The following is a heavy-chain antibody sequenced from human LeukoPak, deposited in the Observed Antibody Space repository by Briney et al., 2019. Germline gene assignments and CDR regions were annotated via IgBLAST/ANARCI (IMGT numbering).Heavy chain of an antibody. J-gene: IGHJ6*02. CDR2: ISTTGSTI. D-gene: IGHD3-9*01. V-gene: IGHV3-48*02. CDR3: ARVRPNFDIFGMDV. Sequence: GGSLRLSCVDSGFTFTGYAMNWVRQAPGKGLEWLSYISTTGSTIYYADSVKGRFTISRDNAKNSLFLQMNSLRDEDTAVYYCARVRPNFDIFGMDVWGQGTTVTVSS. CDR1: GFTFTGYA.